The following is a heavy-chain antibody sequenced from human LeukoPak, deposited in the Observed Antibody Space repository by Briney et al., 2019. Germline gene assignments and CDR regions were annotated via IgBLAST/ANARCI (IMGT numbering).Heavy chain of an antibody. V-gene: IGHV3-48*01. CDR2: ISSSSSSI. D-gene: IGHD3-3*01. Sequence: GGSLRLSCAASGFTFSNYNMNWVRQAPGKGLEWVSYISSSSSSIYYADSVKGRFTISRDNAKNSLYLQMNSLRAEDTAVYYCARDPPRITIFGVVKAFPGYMDVWGKGTTVTVSS. CDR3: ARDPPRITIFGVVKAFPGYMDV. J-gene: IGHJ6*03. CDR1: GFTFSNYN.